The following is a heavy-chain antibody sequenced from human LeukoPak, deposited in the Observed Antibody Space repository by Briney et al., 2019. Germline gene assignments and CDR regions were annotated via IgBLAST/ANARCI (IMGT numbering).Heavy chain of an antibody. Sequence: GASVKVSCKASGYTFTSYAMNWVRQAPGQGLEWMGWIYPNSGGTNYAQKFQGRVTMTRDTSISTAYMELSRLRSDDTAVYYCARSEQFPYYMDVWGKGTTVTVSS. CDR3: ARSEQFPYYMDV. CDR2: IYPNSGGT. CDR1: GYTFTSYA. V-gene: IGHV1-2*02. J-gene: IGHJ6*03. D-gene: IGHD6-19*01.